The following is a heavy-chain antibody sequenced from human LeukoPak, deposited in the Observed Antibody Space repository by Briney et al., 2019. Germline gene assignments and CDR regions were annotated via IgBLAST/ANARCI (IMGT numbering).Heavy chain of an antibody. CDR1: GFTFSSYA. CDR3: AKDPPYCSSTSCYTGDDY. J-gene: IGHJ4*02. CDR2: ISGSGGST. V-gene: IGHV3-23*01. Sequence: GRSLRLSCAASGFTFSSYAMSWVRQAPGKGLEWVSAISGSGGSTYYADSVKGRFTISRDNSKNTLYLQMNSLRAEDTAVYYCAKDPPYCSSTSCYTGDDYWGQGTLVTVSS. D-gene: IGHD2-2*02.